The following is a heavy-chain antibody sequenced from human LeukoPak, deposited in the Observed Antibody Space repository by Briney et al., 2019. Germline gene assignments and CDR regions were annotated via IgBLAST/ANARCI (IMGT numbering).Heavy chain of an antibody. J-gene: IGHJ4*02. CDR2: MNPYNGDR. V-gene: IGHV1-8*03. CDR3: ARTTSLTASGYDC. Sequence: ASVKVSCKTSGYTFTTYHINWVRQATGQGLEWLGWMNPYNGDRGYAQKFQGRLSITSDTSISTAYMELSSLKSDDTAVYFCARTTSLTASGYDCWGQGTPVTVSS. CDR1: GYTFTTYH. D-gene: IGHD4-17*01.